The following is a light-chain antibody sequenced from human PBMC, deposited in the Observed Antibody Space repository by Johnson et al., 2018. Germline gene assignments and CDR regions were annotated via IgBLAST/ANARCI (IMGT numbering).Light chain of an antibody. Sequence: QSVLTQPPSVSAAPGQKVTISCSGSSSNIGNNYVSWYQQLPGTAPKLLIYENNKRPSGIPDRFSGSKSGTSATLAITGLPTADEADYHCGTWDSSLSAGNVFGTGTKVTVL. CDR1: SSNIGNNY. CDR2: ENN. J-gene: IGLJ1*01. CDR3: GTWDSSLSAGNV. V-gene: IGLV1-51*02.